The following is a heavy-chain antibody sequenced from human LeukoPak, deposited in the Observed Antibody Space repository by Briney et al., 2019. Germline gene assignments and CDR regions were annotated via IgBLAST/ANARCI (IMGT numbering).Heavy chain of an antibody. V-gene: IGHV3-23*01. J-gene: IGHJ3*02. CDR2: ISFSGDST. CDR1: GFTFSSYA. CDR3: AKGALYYFSAFDI. Sequence: GGSLRLSCAASGFTFSSYAMTWVRQAPGKGLEWVSYISFSGDSTYYADSVKGRFAISRDNSKNTLYLQMNSLGADDTAVYYCAKGALYYFSAFDIWGQGTVVTVSS. D-gene: IGHD3-3*01.